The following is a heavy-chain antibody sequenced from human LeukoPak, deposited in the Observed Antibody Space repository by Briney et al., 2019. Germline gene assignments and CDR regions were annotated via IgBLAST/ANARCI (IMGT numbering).Heavy chain of an antibody. J-gene: IGHJ5*02. D-gene: IGHD4-11*01. V-gene: IGHV4-4*02. CDR1: GGSISSSYW. CDR3: ARITVTKGRYNWFDP. Sequence: SETLSLTCAVSGGSISSSYWWSWVRQPPGKGLDWIGEVYHTGSTNYNSSLKSRVTISVDKSKNQFSLKLTSVTAADTAVYYCARITVTKGRYNWFDPWGQGTLVTVSS. CDR2: VYHTGST.